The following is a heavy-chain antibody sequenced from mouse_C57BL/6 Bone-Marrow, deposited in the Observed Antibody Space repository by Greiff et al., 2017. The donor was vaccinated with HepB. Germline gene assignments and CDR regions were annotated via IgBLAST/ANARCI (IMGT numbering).Heavy chain of an antibody. CDR3: ARPNYYGSIWFAY. J-gene: IGHJ3*01. CDR1: GYTFTSYW. CDR2: IHPNSGST. V-gene: IGHV1-64*01. D-gene: IGHD1-1*01. Sequence: QVQLQQPGAELVKPGASVKLSCKASGYTFTSYWMHWVKQRPGQGLEWIGMIHPNSGSTNYNEKFKSKATLTVDKSSSTAYMQLSSLTSEDSAVYYCARPNYYGSIWFAYWGQGTLVTVSA.